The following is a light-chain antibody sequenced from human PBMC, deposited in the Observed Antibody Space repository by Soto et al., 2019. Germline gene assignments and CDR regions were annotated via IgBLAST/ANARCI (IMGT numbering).Light chain of an antibody. CDR1: SSNIENNA. CDR3: ATWDDSLNSLV. V-gene: IGLV1-36*01. Sequence: QAVVTQPPSVSGAPRQRVTISCSGGSSNIENNAVDWYQQLPGKAPKLFIYDDDLLPSGVSDRFSGSTSGTSASLAISGLQSEDEADYYCATWDDSLNSLVFGGGTKLTVL. J-gene: IGLJ3*02. CDR2: DDD.